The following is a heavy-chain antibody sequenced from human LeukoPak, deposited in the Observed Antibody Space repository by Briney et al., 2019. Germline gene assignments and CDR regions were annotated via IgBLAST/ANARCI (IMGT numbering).Heavy chain of an antibody. V-gene: IGHV3-21*06. CDR1: GFTFSSYS. CDR3: ARDVDWGFDS. D-gene: IGHD7-27*01. J-gene: IGHJ4*02. Sequence: GGSLRLSCAASGFTFSSYSMNWVRQAPGKGLEWVSSISSSSNYIYYADSVKGRFTISRDNAKNSLYLQMNSLRDEDTALYYCARDVDWGFDSWGQGTLVTVSS. CDR2: ISSSSNYI.